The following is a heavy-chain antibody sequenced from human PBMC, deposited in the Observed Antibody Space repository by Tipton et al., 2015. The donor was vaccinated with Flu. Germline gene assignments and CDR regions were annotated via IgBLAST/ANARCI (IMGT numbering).Heavy chain of an antibody. CDR2: VSGGGANT. D-gene: IGHD6-19*01. CDR3: AKVIPEKVAGLDY. J-gene: IGHJ4*02. V-gene: IGHV3-23*01. Sequence: SLRLSCAASGFTFSRYAMSWVRQAPGKGLEWVSGVSGGGANTYYADSVKGRFTISRDNSKNTLYLQMNSLRAEDTAIYYCAKVIPEKVAGLDYWGQGTLVTVS. CDR1: GFTFSRYA.